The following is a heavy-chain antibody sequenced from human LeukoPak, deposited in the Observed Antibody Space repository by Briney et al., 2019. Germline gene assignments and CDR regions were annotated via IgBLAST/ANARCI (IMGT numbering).Heavy chain of an antibody. CDR3: ARTRGYFDY. CDR2: TYYRSKWHN. D-gene: IGHD3-10*01. J-gene: IGHJ4*02. CDR1: GDSVSSNSAG. V-gene: IGHV6-1*01. Sequence: SQTLSLTCAISGDSVSSNSAGWNWIRQSPSRGLEWLGRTYYRSKWHNNYALSVKSRITINPDTSKNQFSLQLNSVTPEDTAVYYCARTRGYFDYWGQGTLVTVSS.